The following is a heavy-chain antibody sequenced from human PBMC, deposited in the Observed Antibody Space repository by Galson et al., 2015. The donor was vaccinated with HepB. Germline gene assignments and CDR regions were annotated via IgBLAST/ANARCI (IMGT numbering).Heavy chain of an antibody. J-gene: IGHJ4*02. D-gene: IGHD4-17*01. CDR2: ISSSSTYT. CDR1: GFTFSDYY. V-gene: IGHV3-11*06. Sequence: SLRLSCAASGFTFSDYYMSWIRQAPGKGLEWVSYISSSSTYTNYADSVKGRFTTSRDNAKNSLYLQLNSLRAEDTAVYYCARVADADYGDHSHFDYWGQGTLVTVSS. CDR3: ARVADADYGDHSHFDY.